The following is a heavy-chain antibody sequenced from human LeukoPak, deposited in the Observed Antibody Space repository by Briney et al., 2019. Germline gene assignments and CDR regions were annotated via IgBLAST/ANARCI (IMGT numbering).Heavy chain of an antibody. CDR2: INHSGST. CDR1: GGSFSGYY. Sequence: SETLSLTCAVYGGSFSGYYWSWIRQPPGKGLEWIGEINHSGSTNYNPSLKSRVTISVDTSKNQFSLKLSSVTAADTAVYYCARGYYGSGSYGRFDPWGQGTLVTVSS. V-gene: IGHV4-34*01. D-gene: IGHD3-10*01. J-gene: IGHJ5*02. CDR3: ARGYYGSGSYGRFDP.